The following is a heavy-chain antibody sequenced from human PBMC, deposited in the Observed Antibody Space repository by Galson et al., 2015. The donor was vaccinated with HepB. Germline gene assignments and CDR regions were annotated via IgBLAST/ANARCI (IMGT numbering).Heavy chain of an antibody. D-gene: IGHD1-20*01. CDR3: ATSPIIYNWNDGGNFDY. J-gene: IGHJ4*02. Sequence: QSGAEVKKAGESLKISCKGSGYSFTNYWIGWVRQMPGKGLEWMGRIDPSDSYTNYSPSFQGHVTISADKSISTAYLQWSSLKASDTAMYYCATSPIIYNWNDGGNFDYWGQGTLVTVSS. CDR2: IDPSDSYT. V-gene: IGHV5-10-1*01. CDR1: GYSFTNYW.